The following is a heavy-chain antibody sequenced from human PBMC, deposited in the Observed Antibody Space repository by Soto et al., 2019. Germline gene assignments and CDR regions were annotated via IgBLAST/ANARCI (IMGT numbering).Heavy chain of an antibody. CDR2: IYPGDSDT. CDR3: AASIFYYGMDV. J-gene: IGHJ6*02. CDR1: GNTFTNYW. V-gene: IGHV5-51*01. Sequence: XESLKISWKGSGNTFTNYWIGWVRQMPGKGPEWMGIIYPGDSDTKYNPSFQGQVTISADKSITTTYLQWSSLKASDNAIYYCAASIFYYGMDVWGQGTKVTXS.